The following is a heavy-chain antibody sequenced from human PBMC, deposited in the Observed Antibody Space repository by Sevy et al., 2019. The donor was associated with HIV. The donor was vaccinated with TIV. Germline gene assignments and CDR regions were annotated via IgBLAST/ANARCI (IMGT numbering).Heavy chain of an antibody. D-gene: IGHD3-22*01. V-gene: IGHV3-53*01. Sequence: GGSLRLSCAASGFTVSSNYMSWVRQAPGKGLEWVSVIYSGGSTYYADSVKGRFTISRDNSKNTLYLQMNSLRAEDTAVYYCARDQGDSSGYSDYWGQGTLVTVSS. CDR2: IYSGGST. CDR1: GFTVSSNY. CDR3: ARDQGDSSGYSDY. J-gene: IGHJ4*02.